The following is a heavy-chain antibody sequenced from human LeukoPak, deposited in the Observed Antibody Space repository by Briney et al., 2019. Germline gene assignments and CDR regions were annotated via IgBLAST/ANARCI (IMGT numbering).Heavy chain of an antibody. Sequence: PGGXLRLSCAASGFTFSSYTMNWVRQAPGKGLEWVSSISSSKSYIYNADSVKGRFTIYRDNAKNSLFLQMNSLRAEDTAVYYCARDHCSSTSCFPSGTNYFDSWGQGTPVTVSS. D-gene: IGHD2-2*01. V-gene: IGHV3-21*01. CDR2: ISSSKSYI. CDR3: ARDHCSSTSCFPSGTNYFDS. J-gene: IGHJ4*02. CDR1: GFTFSSYT.